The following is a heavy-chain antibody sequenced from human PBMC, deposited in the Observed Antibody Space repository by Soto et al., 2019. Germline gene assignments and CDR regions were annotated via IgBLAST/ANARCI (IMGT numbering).Heavy chain of an antibody. V-gene: IGHV4-39*01. Sequence: QLQLQESGPGLVKPSETLSLTCTVSGGSITHRLYYWGWIRQPPGKGLEWFGTIYDSGSTYYNPSLKSRVTISVDMSTSRFALELSFVTAADTGVYYCARRSSSAGFFDYWCQGTLVTVSS. CDR2: IYDSGST. J-gene: IGHJ4*02. D-gene: IGHD6-19*01. CDR1: GGSITHRLYY. CDR3: ARRSSSAGFFDY.